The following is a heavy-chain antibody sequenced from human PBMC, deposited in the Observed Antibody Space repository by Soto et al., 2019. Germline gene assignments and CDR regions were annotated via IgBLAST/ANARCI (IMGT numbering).Heavy chain of an antibody. CDR2: IGYSSGKA. Sequence: PGESLKISCAASGFSFRSYAMHWVRQAPGKGLEWVSAIGYSSGKAFYRDSVQGRFTVSRDESKNTLYLQMNRLREEDSAIYYCTKWDGYADVWGQGTTVTVSS. CDR3: TKWDGYADV. D-gene: IGHD1-26*01. V-gene: IGHV3-23*01. J-gene: IGHJ6*02. CDR1: GFSFRSYA.